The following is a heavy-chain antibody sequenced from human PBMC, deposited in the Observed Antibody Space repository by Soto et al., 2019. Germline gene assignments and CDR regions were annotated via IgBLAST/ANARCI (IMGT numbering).Heavy chain of an antibody. V-gene: IGHV5-51*01. CDR2: IYPGDSDT. CDR1: GDSFTDYW. Sequence: PGESLKVSCKGSGDSFTDYWIGRVRQMPGKGLEWMGIIYPGDSDTRYSPSFQGQVTISADKSISTAYLQWSSLKASDTAMYYCARWSVHTAMDPDAFDIWGQGTMVTVSS. D-gene: IGHD5-18*01. CDR3: ARWSVHTAMDPDAFDI. J-gene: IGHJ3*02.